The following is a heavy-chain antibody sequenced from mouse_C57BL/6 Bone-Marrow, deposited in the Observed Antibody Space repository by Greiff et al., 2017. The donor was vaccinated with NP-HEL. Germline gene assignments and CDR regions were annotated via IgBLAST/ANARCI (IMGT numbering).Heavy chain of an antibody. CDR2: IDPSDSYT. CDR3: ARWGYAMDY. CDR1: GYTFTSYW. Sequence: QVQLQQPGAELVMPGASVKLSCKASGYTFTSYWMHWVKQRPGQGLEWIGEIDPSDSYTNYNQKFKGKSTLTVDKSSSTAYMQLSSLTSEDSAGYYCARWGYAMDYWGQGTSVTVSS. J-gene: IGHJ4*01. V-gene: IGHV1-69*01.